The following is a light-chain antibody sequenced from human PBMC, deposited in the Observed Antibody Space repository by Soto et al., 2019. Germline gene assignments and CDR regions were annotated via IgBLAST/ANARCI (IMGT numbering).Light chain of an antibody. V-gene: IGKV1-27*01. J-gene: IGKJ4*01. CDR1: QGISNY. CDR2: AAS. Sequence: DIQMTQSPSSLSASVGDRVTITCRASQGISNYLAWYQQKPGKVPKLLICAASTLQSGVPSRFSCRRSGADFTLTISILQPEDVATYYCQKYNSAPLTFGGGTKVEIK. CDR3: QKYNSAPLT.